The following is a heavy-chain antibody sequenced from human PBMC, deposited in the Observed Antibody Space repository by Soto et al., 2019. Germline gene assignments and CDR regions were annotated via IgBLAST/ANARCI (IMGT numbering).Heavy chain of an antibody. V-gene: IGHV4-59*01. CDR3: ARDYYYDSRGYPGAYYYGMDV. Sequence: SETLSLSCTVSGGSFSSYYWSWIRQPPGKGLEWIGHIYYSGRTNYNPSLKSRVTISGDTSKNQISLKLSSVTAADTAIYYCARDYYYDSRGYPGAYYYGMDVWGPGTTVTVSS. D-gene: IGHD3-22*01. J-gene: IGHJ6*02. CDR2: IYYSGRT. CDR1: GGSFSSYY.